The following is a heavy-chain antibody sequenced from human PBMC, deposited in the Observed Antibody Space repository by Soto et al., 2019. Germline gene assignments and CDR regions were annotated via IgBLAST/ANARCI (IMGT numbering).Heavy chain of an antibody. CDR3: VKYRRNVWSFAY. CDR1: GFNFNDYG. D-gene: IGHD2-8*02. CDR2: ISHDGSYQ. J-gene: IGHJ4*02. V-gene: IGHV3-30*18. Sequence: GGSLRLSCVSSGFNFNDYGMHWVRQAPGKGLEWVALISHDGSYQYYRDSLRGRFSISRDDSRHTLYLQMDSLTPEDTAVYYCVKYRRNVWSFAYWGQGILVTGSS.